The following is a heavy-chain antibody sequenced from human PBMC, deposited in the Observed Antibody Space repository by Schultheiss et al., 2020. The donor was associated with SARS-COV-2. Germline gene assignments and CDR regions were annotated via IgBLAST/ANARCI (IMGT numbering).Heavy chain of an antibody. Sequence: GESLKISCAASGFTFSSYEMNWVRQAPGKGLEWVSYISSSGSTIYYADSVKGRFTISRDNAKNSLYLQMNSLRAEDTAVYYCARESGYYDSSGYYFFDYWGQGTLVTVSS. V-gene: IGHV3-48*03. CDR2: ISSSGSTI. J-gene: IGHJ4*02. CDR3: ARESGYYDSSGYYFFDY. CDR1: GFTFSSYE. D-gene: IGHD3-22*01.